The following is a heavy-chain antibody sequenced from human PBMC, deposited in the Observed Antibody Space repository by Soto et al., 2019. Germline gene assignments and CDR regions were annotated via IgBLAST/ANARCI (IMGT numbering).Heavy chain of an antibody. CDR1: GGSISSYY. CDR3: ARDILYDSSGYNV. J-gene: IGHJ4*02. V-gene: IGHV4-59*06. CDR2: IYYSGST. Sequence: SETLSLTCTVSGGSISSYYWSWIRQPPGKGLEWIGYIYYSGSTYYNPSLKSRVTISVDTSKNQFSLKLSSVTAADTAVYYCARDILYDSSGYNVWGQGTLVTVSS. D-gene: IGHD3-22*01.